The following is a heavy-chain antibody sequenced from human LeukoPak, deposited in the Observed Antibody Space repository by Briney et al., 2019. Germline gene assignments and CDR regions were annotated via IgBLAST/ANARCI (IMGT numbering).Heavy chain of an antibody. CDR1: GFTFSSYG. V-gene: IGHV3-30*03. J-gene: IGHJ6*03. CDR3: ARDGGSYYYYYYMDV. D-gene: IGHD1-26*01. Sequence: GRSLRLSCAASGFTFSSYGMHWVRQAPGKGLEWVAVISYDGPNKYYADSVKGRFTISRDNSKNTLYLQMNSLRAEDTAVYYCARDGGSYYYYYYMDVWGKGTTVTVSS. CDR2: ISYDGPNK.